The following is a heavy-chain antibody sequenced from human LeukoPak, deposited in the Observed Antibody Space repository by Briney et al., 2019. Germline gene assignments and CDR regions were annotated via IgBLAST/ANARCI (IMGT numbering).Heavy chain of an antibody. Sequence: PGGSLRLSCAASGFTFSSYAMSWVRQAPGKGLEWVSAISGSGGSTYYADSVKGRFTISRDNSKNTLYLQMNSLRAEDTAVYYCAKSYIVVVPATSPSAFDIWAKGQWSPSLQ. CDR1: GFTFSSYA. V-gene: IGHV3-23*01. J-gene: IGHJ3*02. D-gene: IGHD2-2*01. CDR3: AKSYIVVVPATSPSAFDI. CDR2: ISGSGGST.